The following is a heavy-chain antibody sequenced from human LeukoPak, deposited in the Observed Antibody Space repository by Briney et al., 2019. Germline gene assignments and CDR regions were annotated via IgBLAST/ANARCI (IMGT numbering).Heavy chain of an antibody. V-gene: IGHV1-3*01. CDR3: ARDSSITMILED. CDR1: GYIFTTYA. D-gene: IGHD3-22*01. Sequence: GASVKVSCKASGYIFTTYAIHWVRQAPGQRLEWMGWINAGKGYTKYSQKFQGRVTITRDTSASTAYMELSSLRSEDTAVYYCARDSSITMILEDWGQGTLVTVSS. CDR2: INAGKGYT. J-gene: IGHJ4*02.